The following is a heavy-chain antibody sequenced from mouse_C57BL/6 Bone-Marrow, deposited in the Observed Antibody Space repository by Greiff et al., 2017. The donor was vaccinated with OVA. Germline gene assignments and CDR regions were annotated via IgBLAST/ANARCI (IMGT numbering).Heavy chain of an antibody. D-gene: IGHD4-1*01. Sequence: VQLSCKASGYTFTSYGISWVKQRTGQGLEWIGEIYPRSGNTYYNEKFKGKATLTADKSSSTAYMELRSLTSEDSAVYFCARSWDSRPFAYWGQGTLVTVSA. J-gene: IGHJ3*01. CDR1: GYTFTSYG. CDR3: ARSWDSRPFAY. CDR2: IYPRSGNT. V-gene: IGHV1-81*01.